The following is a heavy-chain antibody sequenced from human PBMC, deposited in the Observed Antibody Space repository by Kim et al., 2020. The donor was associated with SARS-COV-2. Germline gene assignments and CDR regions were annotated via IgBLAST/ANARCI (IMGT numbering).Heavy chain of an antibody. D-gene: IGHD6-19*01. J-gene: IGHJ4*02. V-gene: IGHV3-23*01. CDR3: AKLRAQWLDTHIDY. CDR2: ISGSDKKT. Sequence: GGSLRLSCAASGFTFSSYAISWVRQAPGKGLEWVSAISGSDKKTYYADSVKGRFTISRDNSKNPLYLQMNSLRAEDTAVYYCAKLRAQWLDTHIDYRGQGSLVTVSS. CDR1: GFTFSSYA.